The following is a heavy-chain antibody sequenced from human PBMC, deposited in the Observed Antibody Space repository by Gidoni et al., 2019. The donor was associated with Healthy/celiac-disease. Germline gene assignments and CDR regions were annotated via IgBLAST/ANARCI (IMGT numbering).Heavy chain of an antibody. Sequence: QPGRSLRLSCAAYGFTFSSYGMHWVRQAPGKGLEWVAVIWYDGSNKYYADSVKGRFTISRDNSKNTLYLQMNSLRAEDTAVYYCARFLEWVPYGMDVWGQGTTVTVSS. CDR2: IWYDGSNK. J-gene: IGHJ6*02. D-gene: IGHD3-3*01. CDR3: ARFLEWVPYGMDV. CDR1: GFTFSSYG. V-gene: IGHV3-33*01.